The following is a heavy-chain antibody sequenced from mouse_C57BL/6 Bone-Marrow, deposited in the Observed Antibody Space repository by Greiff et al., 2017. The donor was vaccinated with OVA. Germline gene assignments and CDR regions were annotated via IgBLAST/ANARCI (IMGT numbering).Heavy chain of an antibody. CDR3: ARGGDYGSSYDWYFDG. V-gene: IGHV1-4*01. CDR2: INPSSGYT. Sequence: VQLQQSGAELARPGASVKMSCKASGYTFTSYTMHWVKQRPGQGLEWIGYINPSSGYTKYNQKFKDKATLTADKSSSKAYMQLSSLTSEDSAVYYCARGGDYGSSYDWYFDGWGTGTTVTVSS. J-gene: IGHJ1*03. CDR1: GYTFTSYT. D-gene: IGHD1-1*01.